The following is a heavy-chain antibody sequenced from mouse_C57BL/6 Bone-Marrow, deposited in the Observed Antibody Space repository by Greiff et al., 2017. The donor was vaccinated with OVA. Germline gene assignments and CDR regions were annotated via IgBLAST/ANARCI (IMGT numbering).Heavy chain of an antibody. V-gene: IGHV1-39*01. CDR3: ARSGWLRYFDY. D-gene: IGHD3-1*01. CDR2: INPNYGTT. J-gene: IGHJ2*01. CDR1: GYSFTDYN. Sequence: EVQGVESGPELVKPGASVKISCKASGYSFTDYNMNWVKQSNGKSLEWIGVINPNYGTTSYNQKFKGKATLTVDQSSSTAYMQLNSLTSEDSAVYYGARSGWLRYFDYWGQGTTLTVSS.